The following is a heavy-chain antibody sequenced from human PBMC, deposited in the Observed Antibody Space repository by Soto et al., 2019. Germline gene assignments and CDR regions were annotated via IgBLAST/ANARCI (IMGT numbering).Heavy chain of an antibody. V-gene: IGHV3-7*05. Sequence: EVQLVESGGGLVQPGESLRLSCAASGFSLSSYWMSWVRQAPGKGLEWVANIKQDASEKNYVDSVKGRFNISRDNAKNSVLLQMNGRAAEDTAVYYCARAVHWSGSTCYRPGGFDCGEGTRGTLS. CDR3: ARAVHWSGSTCYRPGGFD. D-gene: IGHD2-15*01. CDR2: IKQDASEK. J-gene: IGHJ4*02. CDR1: GFSLSSYW.